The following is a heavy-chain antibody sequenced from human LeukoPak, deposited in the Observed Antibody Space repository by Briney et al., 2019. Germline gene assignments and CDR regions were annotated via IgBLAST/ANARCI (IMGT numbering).Heavy chain of an antibody. V-gene: IGHV3-11*01. CDR1: GFTFNDYY. CDR2: INIGGTNT. Sequence: PGGSLRLSCAASGFTFNDYYMSWIRQAPGKGLEWLSYINIGGTNTHYADSVKGRFTIPRDNAKKSLYLEMTNLRAEDTAVYYCATDGAGFDTWGQGVLVTVSS. CDR3: ATDGAGFDT. J-gene: IGHJ5*02.